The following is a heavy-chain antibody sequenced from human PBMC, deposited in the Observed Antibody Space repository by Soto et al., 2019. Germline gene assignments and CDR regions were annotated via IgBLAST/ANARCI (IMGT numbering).Heavy chain of an antibody. J-gene: IGHJ4*02. CDR2: IKQDEHEK. Sequence: EVQMVESGGGLVQPGGSLRLSCEASGFTFSSRWMTWVRQAPGKGLEWVANIKQDEHEKDYVVSVKGRITISRDNAKNSLYLQMNRLRAEDTAVYYSAPHDGPLAAGLVLDFWGQGTPVTVSS. CDR1: GFTFSSRW. V-gene: IGHV3-7*02. D-gene: IGHD6-13*01. CDR3: APHDGPLAAGLVLDF.